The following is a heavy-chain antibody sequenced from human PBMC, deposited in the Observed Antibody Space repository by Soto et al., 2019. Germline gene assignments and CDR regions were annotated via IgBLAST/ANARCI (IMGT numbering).Heavy chain of an antibody. CDR2: ISSTTNYI. V-gene: IGHV3-21*06. J-gene: IGHJ4*02. CDR3: ARESEDLTSNFDY. CDR1: GFTFTRYS. Sequence: ESGGGLVKPGGSLRLPCAASGFTFTRYSMNWVRQAPGKGLEWVSSISSTTNYIYYGDSMKGRFTISRDNAKNSLYLEMNSLRAEDTAVYYCARESEDLTSNFDYWGQGTLVTVSS.